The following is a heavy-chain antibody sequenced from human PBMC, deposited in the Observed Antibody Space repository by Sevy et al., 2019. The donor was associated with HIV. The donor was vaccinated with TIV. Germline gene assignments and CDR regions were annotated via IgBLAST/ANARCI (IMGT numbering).Heavy chain of an antibody. V-gene: IGHV3-30-3*01. CDR2: ISYDGSNK. CDR3: ARGGYCSGGSCYSLYYYYGMDV. CDR1: GFTFSSYA. D-gene: IGHD2-15*01. J-gene: IGHJ6*02. Sequence: GGSLRLSCAASGFTFSSYAMHWVRQAPGKGLERVAVISYDGSNKYYADSVKGRFTISRDNSKNTLYLQMNSLRAEDTAVYYCARGGYCSGGSCYSLYYYYGMDVWGQGTTVTVSS.